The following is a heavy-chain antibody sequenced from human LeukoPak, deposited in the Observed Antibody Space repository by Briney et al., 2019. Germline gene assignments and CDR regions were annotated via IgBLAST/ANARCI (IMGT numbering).Heavy chain of an antibody. V-gene: IGHV6-1*01. CDR2: TYYRAKWYN. J-gene: IGHJ3*02. Sequence: SQTLSLTCAISGDSVSSNSAAWNWIRQSRSRGLEWLGRTYYRAKWYNDYAVSVKSRITINPDTSKNQFSLQLNSVTPEDTAVYYCARGRWLQFIPDAFDIWGQGTMVTVSS. D-gene: IGHD5-24*01. CDR3: ARGRWLQFIPDAFDI. CDR1: GDSVSSNSAA.